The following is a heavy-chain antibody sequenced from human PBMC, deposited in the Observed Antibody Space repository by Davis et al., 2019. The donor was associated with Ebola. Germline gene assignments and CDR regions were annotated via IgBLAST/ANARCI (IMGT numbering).Heavy chain of an antibody. D-gene: IGHD6-19*01. CDR2: ISSSSNYI. V-gene: IGHV3-21*01. J-gene: IGHJ2*01. CDR1: GFTFSSYY. Sequence: GESLKISCAASGFTFSSYYMNWVRQAPGKGLEWVSSISSSSNYIYYADSMKGRFTISRDNAKKSLYLQMSSLRAEDTAIYYCARGDPEYSSVWFFDLWGRGTLVTVSS. CDR3: ARGDPEYSSVWFFDL.